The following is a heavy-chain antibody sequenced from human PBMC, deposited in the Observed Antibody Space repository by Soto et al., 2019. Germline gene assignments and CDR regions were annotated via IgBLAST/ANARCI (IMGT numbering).Heavy chain of an antibody. V-gene: IGHV4-39*01. Sequence: SETLSLTCTVSSGSISVTNVFWGRVRQAPGKVLEWIWTVDSSETPYFSTRLATRVTLHVDTSKNQFSLTPYSVTAADSAVYYCARITGRHLDSWGQGILVTVSS. CDR2: VDSSETP. CDR3: ARITGRHLDS. CDR1: SGSISVTNVF. J-gene: IGHJ4*02.